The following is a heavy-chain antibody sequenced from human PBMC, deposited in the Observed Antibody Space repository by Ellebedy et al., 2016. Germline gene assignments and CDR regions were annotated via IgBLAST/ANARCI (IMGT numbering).Heavy chain of an antibody. D-gene: IGHD6-13*01. V-gene: IGHV4-34*01. J-gene: IGHJ3*02. CDR1: GGSFSGYY. Sequence: SETLSLXCAVYGGSFSGYYWSWIRQPPGKGLEWIGEINHSGSTNYNPSLKSRVTISVDTSKNQFSLKLSSVTAADTAVYYCARGGSSWYHLDAFDIWGQGTMVTVSS. CDR3: ARGGSSWYHLDAFDI. CDR2: INHSGST.